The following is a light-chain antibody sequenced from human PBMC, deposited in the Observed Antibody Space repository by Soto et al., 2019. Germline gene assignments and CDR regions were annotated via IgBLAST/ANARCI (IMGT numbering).Light chain of an antibody. CDR2: EGS. Sequence: DIQMTQSPSTLSASVGDRVTITCRANQSISSWLAWYQQKPGKAPKLLIFEGSSLQSGVPSRFSGSGSGAEFTLTISSLQPDDLATYYCQQYNSSPLTFGGGTKVEIK. CDR1: QSISSW. CDR3: QQYNSSPLT. V-gene: IGKV1-5*01. J-gene: IGKJ4*01.